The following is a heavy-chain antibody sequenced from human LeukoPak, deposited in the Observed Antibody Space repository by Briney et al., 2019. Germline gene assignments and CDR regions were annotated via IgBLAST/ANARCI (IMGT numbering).Heavy chain of an antibody. Sequence: PSETLSLTCAVHGGSFSGYYWSWIRQPPGKGLEWIGEINHSGSTNYNPSLKSRVTISVDTSKNQFSLKLSSVTAADTAVYYCARFSKAAAQGIYWFDPWGQGTLVTVSS. CDR3: ARFSKAAAQGIYWFDP. CDR1: GGSFSGYY. D-gene: IGHD6-13*01. V-gene: IGHV4-34*01. CDR2: INHSGST. J-gene: IGHJ5*02.